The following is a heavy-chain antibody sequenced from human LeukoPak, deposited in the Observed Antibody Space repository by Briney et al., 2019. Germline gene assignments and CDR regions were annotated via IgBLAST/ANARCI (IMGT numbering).Heavy chain of an antibody. D-gene: IGHD3-22*01. CDR1: GFTFSGYA. J-gene: IGHJ5*02. Sequence: GGSLRLSCAASGFTFSGYAMSWVRQAPGKGLEWVSAISGSGGSTYYADSVKGRFTISRDNSKNTLYLQMNSLRAEDTAVYYCAKDYYDSSGRWFDPWGQGTLVTVSS. CDR3: AKDYYDSSGRWFDP. V-gene: IGHV3-23*01. CDR2: ISGSGGST.